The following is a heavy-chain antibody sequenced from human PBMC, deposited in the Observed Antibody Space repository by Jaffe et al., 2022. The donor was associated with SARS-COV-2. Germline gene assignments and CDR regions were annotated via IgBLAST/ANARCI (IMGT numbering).Heavy chain of an antibody. CDR2: IFYTGST. CDR1: SGSINNYY. CDR3: AANRYSANYYDFY. Sequence: QVQLQESGPGLVKPSETLSLTCAVFSGSINNYYWSWIRQPPGKGLEWIGYIFYTGSTNYNPSLKSRVTMSMDASKKQFSLQLTSVTAADTAVYYCAANRYSANYYDFYWSQGTLVTVSS. J-gene: IGHJ4*02. V-gene: IGHV4-59*03. D-gene: IGHD1-26*01.